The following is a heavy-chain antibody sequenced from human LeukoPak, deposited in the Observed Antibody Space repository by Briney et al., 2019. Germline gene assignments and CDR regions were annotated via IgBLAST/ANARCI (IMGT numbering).Heavy chain of an antibody. V-gene: IGHV1-46*01. CDR3: ARARSGYTAKGAVDI. CDR2: INPSGGST. Sequence: ASVKVSCKASGYTFTSYYMHWVRQAPGQGLEWMGIINPSGGSTSYAQKFQGRVTMSRDMSTSTVYMELSSLRSEDTAVYYCARARSGYTAKGAVDIWGQGTMVTVSS. CDR1: GYTFTSYY. J-gene: IGHJ3*02. D-gene: IGHD5-12*01.